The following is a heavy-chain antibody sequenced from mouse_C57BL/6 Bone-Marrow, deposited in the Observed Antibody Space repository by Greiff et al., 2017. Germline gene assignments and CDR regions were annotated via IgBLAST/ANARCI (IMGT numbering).Heavy chain of an antibody. Sequence: QVQLKQSGAELARPGASVKLSCKASGYTFTSYGISWVKQRTGKGLEWIGEISPRSGNTYYNEKFKGTATLTADKSSSTAYMELRSQTSEYSAVYFGARRNYYGRFAYWGQGTLVTVSA. J-gene: IGHJ3*01. D-gene: IGHD1-1*01. V-gene: IGHV1-81*01. CDR3: ARRNYYGRFAY. CDR2: ISPRSGNT. CDR1: GYTFTSYG.